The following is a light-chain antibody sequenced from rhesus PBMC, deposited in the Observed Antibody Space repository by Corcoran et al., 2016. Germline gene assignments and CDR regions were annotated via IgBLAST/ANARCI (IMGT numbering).Light chain of an antibody. CDR2: GAS. Sequence: ETVVTQSPATLALSPGDRATLSCRASQSVGRYLAWYQQKPGQPPRLLIYGASSRATGIPDRFSGSGSGTDFTLTISSLEPEEVGVYYCQQSSNLWTFGQGTKVEIK. CDR3: QQSSNLWT. V-gene: IGKV3-24*04. CDR1: QSVGRY. J-gene: IGKJ1*01.